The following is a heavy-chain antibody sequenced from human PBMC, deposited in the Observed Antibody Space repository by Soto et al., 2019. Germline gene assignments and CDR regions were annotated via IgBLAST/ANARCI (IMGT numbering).Heavy chain of an antibody. D-gene: IGHD3-10*01. V-gene: IGHV4-31*03. CDR3: AREYAYGSNFFDC. CDR2: ISHSGST. CDR1: GGSISSAAYY. J-gene: IGHJ4*02. Sequence: QVQLQESGPGLVKPSQTLSLTCTVSGGSISSAAYYWSWIRQHPGTGLEWIGYISHSGSTSYTPSPKSRRIIPAGTSKNQFSVNLTSVTAADTAVYYCAREYAYGSNFFDCWGQGALVTFSS.